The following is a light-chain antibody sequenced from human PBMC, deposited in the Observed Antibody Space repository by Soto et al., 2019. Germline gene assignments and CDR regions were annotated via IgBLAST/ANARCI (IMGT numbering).Light chain of an antibody. J-gene: IGKJ1*01. CDR2: AAS. Sequence: DIQLTQSPSSLSASVGDRVTISCRASQSVSKYLNWYQQKPGIAPKLLIFAASILQTGVPSRFGGSGSGTEFTLTISSLQPEDFATYYCQQSYTTPTSTFGQGTKVDIK. V-gene: IGKV1-39*01. CDR1: QSVSKY. CDR3: QQSYTTPTST.